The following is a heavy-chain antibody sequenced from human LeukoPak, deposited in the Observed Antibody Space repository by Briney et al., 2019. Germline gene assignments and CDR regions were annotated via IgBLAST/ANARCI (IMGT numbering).Heavy chain of an antibody. CDR3: ATFRYERYGSGYYFDC. V-gene: IGHV1-69*06. Sequence: SVKVSCKASGDTFTSYAISWVRQAPGQGLEWMGGIIPIFGTANYAQKFQGRVTITADKSTSTAYMQLSSLRSEDTAVYYCATFRYERYGSGYYFDCWGQGTLVTVSS. J-gene: IGHJ4*02. D-gene: IGHD3-10*01. CDR1: GDTFTSYA. CDR2: IIPIFGTA.